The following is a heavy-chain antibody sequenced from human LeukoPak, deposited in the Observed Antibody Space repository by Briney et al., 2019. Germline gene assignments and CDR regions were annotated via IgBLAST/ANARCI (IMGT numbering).Heavy chain of an antibody. Sequence: SETLSLTCAVSGGSISSSNWWSWVRQPPGKGLEWIGEIYHNGRTNYNPSLKSRVTISVDNPKNQFSLKVNSVTAADTAVYYCARSLSQVRSTGFDYWGQGTLVTVSS. CDR2: IYHNGRT. V-gene: IGHV4-4*02. CDR1: GGSISSSNW. J-gene: IGHJ4*02. D-gene: IGHD4-17*01. CDR3: ARSLSQVRSTGFDY.